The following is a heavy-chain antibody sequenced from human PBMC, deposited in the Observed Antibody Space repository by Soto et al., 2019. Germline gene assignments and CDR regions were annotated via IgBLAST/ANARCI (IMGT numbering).Heavy chain of an antibody. CDR1: GGSFSGYY. CDR3: ARTMRLGASTRPYNYFGLDV. CDR2: INHSGIT. V-gene: IGHV4-34*01. J-gene: IGHJ6*02. Sequence: SETLSLTCAVSGGSFSGYYWSWFRQPPGKGLEWIGEINHSGITNYNSSLMSRVTISLETSKNQFSLNLISVTAADTAVYYCARTMRLGASTRPYNYFGLDVWGQGTPVTVSS. D-gene: IGHD1-1*01.